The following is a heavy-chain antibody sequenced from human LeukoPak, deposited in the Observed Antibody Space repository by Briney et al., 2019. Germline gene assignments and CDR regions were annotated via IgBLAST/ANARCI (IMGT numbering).Heavy chain of an antibody. V-gene: IGHV3-21*01. D-gene: IGHD2-2*01. J-gene: IGHJ4*02. CDR1: GFAFSDYS. CDR2: ISASSNYI. Sequence: GGSLRLSCAASGFAFSDYSMNWVRQAPGKGLEWVSSISASSNYIYYADSVKGRFTISRDNAKNSLYLQMSSLRAEDTAVYYCARDASARCYLCEVDYWGQGTLVTVSS. CDR3: ARDASARCYLCEVDY.